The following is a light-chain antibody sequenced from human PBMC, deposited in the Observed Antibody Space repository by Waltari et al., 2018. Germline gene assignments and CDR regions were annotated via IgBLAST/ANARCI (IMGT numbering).Light chain of an antibody. Sequence: EVILTQSPATLSVSPGESATLSCRASLSVGGNLAWYKQKPGQAPRLLIYGASTRATGIPARFSGSGSETDFTLTISGLESEDFALYFCHQYNNWNSFGQGTKLEIK. V-gene: IGKV3D-15*01. J-gene: IGKJ2*03. CDR2: GAS. CDR1: LSVGGN. CDR3: HQYNNWNS.